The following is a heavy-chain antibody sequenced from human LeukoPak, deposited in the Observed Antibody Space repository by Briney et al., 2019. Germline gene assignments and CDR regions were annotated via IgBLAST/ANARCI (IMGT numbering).Heavy chain of an antibody. Sequence: ASVKVSCKVSGYTLTELSMHWVRQAPGKGLEWMGGFDPEDGETIYAQEFQGRVTMTEDTSTDTAYMELSSLRSEDTAVYYCATVSPIAAAGTHYYYGMDVWGQGTTVTVSS. CDR3: ATVSPIAAAGTHYYYGMDV. D-gene: IGHD6-13*01. V-gene: IGHV1-24*01. CDR2: FDPEDGET. J-gene: IGHJ6*02. CDR1: GYTLTELS.